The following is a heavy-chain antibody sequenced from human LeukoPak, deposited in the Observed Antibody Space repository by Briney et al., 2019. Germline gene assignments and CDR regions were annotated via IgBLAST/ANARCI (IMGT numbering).Heavy chain of an antibody. CDR1: GGSISSYY. CDR2: IYYSGST. V-gene: IGHV4-59*01. J-gene: IGHJ4*02. CDR3: ARGNYGDYDY. D-gene: IGHD4-17*01. Sequence: SETLSLTCTVSGGSISSYYWSWIRQPPGKGLEWIGYIYYSGSTNYNPSLKSRVTISVDTSKNQFSLKLSSVTAADTAVYYCARGNYGDYDYWGQGTLVTVSS.